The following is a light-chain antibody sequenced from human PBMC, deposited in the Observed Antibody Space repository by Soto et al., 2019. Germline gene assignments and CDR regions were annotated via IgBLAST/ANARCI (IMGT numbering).Light chain of an antibody. J-gene: IGKJ1*01. CDR1: QSVNSK. V-gene: IGKV3-15*01. CDR2: DAS. Sequence: VFTQSPATLSLSPGAIATLSCRASQSVNSKLAWYQQKHGQAPRLLIYDASTRATGIPARFSGSGSGTELTITISSLQSEDVEVYFCQQHKNWPQTFGQGTKVDIK. CDR3: QQHKNWPQT.